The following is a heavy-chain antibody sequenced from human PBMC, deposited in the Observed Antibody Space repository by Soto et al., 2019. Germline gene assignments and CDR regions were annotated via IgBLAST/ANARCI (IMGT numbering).Heavy chain of an antibody. CDR3: ARAMTTVTTIDY. V-gene: IGHV4-4*02. D-gene: IGHD4-17*01. J-gene: IGHJ4*02. CDR1: GDSISSDKW. CDR2: IYHSGST. Sequence: SETLSLTCAVSGDSISSDKWWSWVRQPPGKGLEWIGEIYHSGSTKYNPSLKSRVIISVDRSKNQFSLKLSSVTAADTAVYYCARAMTTVTTIDYWGQGTLVTVSS.